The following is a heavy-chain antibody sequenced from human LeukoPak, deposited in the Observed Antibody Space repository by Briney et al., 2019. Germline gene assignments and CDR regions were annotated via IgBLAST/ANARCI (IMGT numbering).Heavy chain of an antibody. J-gene: IGHJ4*02. D-gene: IGHD6-13*01. CDR1: GFTFSSYE. V-gene: IGHV3-30*18. Sequence: GGSLRLSCAASGFTFSSYEMNWVRQAPGKGLEWVAVISYDGSNKYYADSVKGRFTISRDNSKNTLYLQMNSLRAEDTAVYYCAKIIAAPGTFGGGYFDFWGQGTLVTVSS. CDR2: ISYDGSNK. CDR3: AKIIAAPGTFGGGYFDF.